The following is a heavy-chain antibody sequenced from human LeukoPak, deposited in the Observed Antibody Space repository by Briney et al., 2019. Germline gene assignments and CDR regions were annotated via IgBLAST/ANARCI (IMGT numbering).Heavy chain of an antibody. D-gene: IGHD2-2*02. J-gene: IGHJ3*02. V-gene: IGHV1-18*01. CDR2: ISAYNGNT. Sequence: ASVKVSCKASGYTFTSYDINWVRQAPGQGLEWMGWISAYNGNTNYAQKLQGRVTMTTDTSTSTAYMELRSLRSDDTAVYYCARDLPGYCSSTSCYTGAFDIWGQGTLVTVSS. CDR3: ARDLPGYCSSTSCYTGAFDI. CDR1: GYTFTSYD.